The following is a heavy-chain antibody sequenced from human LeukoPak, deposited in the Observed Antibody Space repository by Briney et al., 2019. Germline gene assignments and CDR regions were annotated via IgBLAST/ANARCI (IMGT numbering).Heavy chain of an antibody. CDR2: IKSKTDGGTT. D-gene: IGHD3-9*01. CDR3: TTSWLSILTGYFRWGDY. Sequence: GGSLRLSCAASGFTFSNAWMSWVRQAPGKGLEWVGRIKSKTDGGTTDYAAPGKGRFTISRDDSKNTLYLQMNSLKTEDTAVYYCTTSWLSILTGYFRWGDYWGQGTLVTVSS. J-gene: IGHJ4*02. V-gene: IGHV3-15*01. CDR1: GFTFSNAW.